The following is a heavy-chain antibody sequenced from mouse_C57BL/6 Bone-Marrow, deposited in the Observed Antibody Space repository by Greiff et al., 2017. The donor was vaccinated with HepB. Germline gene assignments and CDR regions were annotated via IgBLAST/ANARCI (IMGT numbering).Heavy chain of an antibody. J-gene: IGHJ2*01. Sequence: EVQLVESGGDLVKPGGSLKLSCAASGFTFSSYGMSWVRQTPDKRLEWVATISSGGSYTYYPDSVKGRFTISRDNAKNTLYLQMSSLKSEDTAMYYCASYSNAYFDYWGQGTTLTVSS. V-gene: IGHV5-6*01. D-gene: IGHD2-5*01. CDR3: ASYSNAYFDY. CDR2: ISSGGSYT. CDR1: GFTFSSYG.